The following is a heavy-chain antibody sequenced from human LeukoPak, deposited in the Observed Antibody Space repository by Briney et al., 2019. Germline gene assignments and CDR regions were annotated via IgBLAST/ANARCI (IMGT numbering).Heavy chain of an antibody. J-gene: IGHJ6*02. D-gene: IGHD3-9*01. Sequence: SGTLSLTCGVSGVSISLYYWSWIRQPPEKGLEWIGYIYYKGSTNYNPSLKSRVTISVDTSKNQFSLNLSSVTAADTAVYYCARGVDYDNNYFQYGMDVWGRGTTVTVSS. V-gene: IGHV4-59*08. CDR3: ARGVDYDNNYFQYGMDV. CDR1: GVSISLYY. CDR2: IYYKGST.